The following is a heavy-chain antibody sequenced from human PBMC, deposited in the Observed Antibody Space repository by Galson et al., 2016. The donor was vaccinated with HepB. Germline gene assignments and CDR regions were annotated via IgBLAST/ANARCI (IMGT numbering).Heavy chain of an antibody. CDR1: GDFVSGTNW. CDR2: ISRRESP. J-gene: IGHJ6*02. V-gene: IGHV4-4*02. CDR3: VRILFGFQGMDV. D-gene: IGHD3-10*01. Sequence: SETLSLTCAVSGDFVSGTNWWGWVRQPPGQGLEFIGEISRRESPNYSPSLKSRVTMSVDKSKNQFSLTLTSVTAADTAVYYCVRILFGFQGMDVWGQGTTVTVSS.